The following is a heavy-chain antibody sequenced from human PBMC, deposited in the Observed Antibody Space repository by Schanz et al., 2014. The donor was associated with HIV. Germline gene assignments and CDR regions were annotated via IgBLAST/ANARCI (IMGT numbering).Heavy chain of an antibody. V-gene: IGHV3-33*01. CDR2: DGGAGRIV. D-gene: IGHD2-21*02. Sequence: QVQLVESGGGVVQPGRSLRLSCAASGFTFSSYGMHWVRQAPGKGLECVAKTDGGAGRIVHYADSVKGRFTISRDNSKNTLYLQLNSLRAEDTAVYYCARLLVTPFSYNYGLDVWGQGTTVTVSS. CDR3: ARLLVTPFSYNYGLDV. CDR1: GFTFSSYG. J-gene: IGHJ6*02.